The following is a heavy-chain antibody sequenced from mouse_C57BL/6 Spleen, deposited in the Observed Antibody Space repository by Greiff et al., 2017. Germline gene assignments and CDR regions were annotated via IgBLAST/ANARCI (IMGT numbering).Heavy chain of an antibody. CDR3: ARGTVGAMDY. Sequence: VQLQQSGPGMVKPSQSLSLTCTVTGYSITSGYDWHWIRHFPGNKLEWMGYISYSGSTNYNPSLKSRISITHDTSKNHFFLKLNSVTTEDTATYYCARGTVGAMDYWGQGTSVTVSS. CDR2: ISYSGST. CDR1: GYSITSGYD. J-gene: IGHJ4*01. V-gene: IGHV3-1*01. D-gene: IGHD1-1*01.